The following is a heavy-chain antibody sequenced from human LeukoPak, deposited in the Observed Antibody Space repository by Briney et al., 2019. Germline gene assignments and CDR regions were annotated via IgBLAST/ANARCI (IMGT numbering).Heavy chain of an antibody. CDR1: GGSISSYY. CDR3: ARLSIVGATLDY. J-gene: IGHJ4*02. Sequence: SETLSLTCTVSGGSISSYYWSRIRQPPGKGLEWIGYIYYSGSTNYNPSLKSRVTISVDTSKNQFSLKLSSVTAADTAVYYCARLSIVGATLDYWGQGTLVTVSS. V-gene: IGHV4-59*08. D-gene: IGHD1-26*01. CDR2: IYYSGST.